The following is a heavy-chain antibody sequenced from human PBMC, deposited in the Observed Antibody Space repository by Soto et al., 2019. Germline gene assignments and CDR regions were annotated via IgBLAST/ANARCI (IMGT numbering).Heavy chain of an antibody. Sequence: QVQLVQSGDEVKKPGASVKVSWKASGYIFVNYGIDWVRQAPGQGLEWMGWISPYTGNTHSASKVQGRLTMTTDTSTSTAYMDLGSLTFDDTAVYYCVMVDNYVTPTPQDVWGQGTTVTVSS. V-gene: IGHV1-18*01. D-gene: IGHD3-16*01. CDR3: VMVDNYVTPTPQDV. CDR1: GYIFVNYG. CDR2: ISPYTGNT. J-gene: IGHJ6*02.